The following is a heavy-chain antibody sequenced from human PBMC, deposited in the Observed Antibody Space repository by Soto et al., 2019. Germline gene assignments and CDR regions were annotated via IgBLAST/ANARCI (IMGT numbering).Heavy chain of an antibody. D-gene: IGHD4-4*01. V-gene: IGHV4-61*01. CDR2: IYYSGST. Sequence: SETLSLTCTVSGGSVSSGSYYWSWIRQPPGKGLEWIGYIYYSGSTNYNPSLKSRVTTSVDTSKNQFSLKLSSVTAADTAVYYCACNSEPPFFYYWGQGTLVTVSS. CDR3: ACNSEPPFFYY. CDR1: GGSVSSGSYY. J-gene: IGHJ4*02.